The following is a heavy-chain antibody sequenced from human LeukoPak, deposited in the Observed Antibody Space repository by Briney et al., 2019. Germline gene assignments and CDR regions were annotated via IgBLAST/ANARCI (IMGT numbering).Heavy chain of an antibody. CDR3: GMSGDRVPLQDDVFDV. D-gene: IGHD1-26*01. CDR1: GYSFTSYC. Sequence: ESLKISCMVSGYSFTSYCIGWVRQMPGKGLEWMGIIYPGDSGPTYSPSFQGQVTISVDKSINTAYLQWSSLQASDTAMYYCGMSGDRVPLQDDVFDVWGQGTMVTVST. V-gene: IGHV5-51*01. J-gene: IGHJ3*01. CDR2: IYPGDSGP.